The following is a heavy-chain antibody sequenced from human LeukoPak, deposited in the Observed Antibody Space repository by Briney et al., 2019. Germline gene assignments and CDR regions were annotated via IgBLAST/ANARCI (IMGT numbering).Heavy chain of an antibody. CDR3: ARSIAADVDV. CDR2: IYYSGST. J-gene: IGHJ6*04. CDR1: GGSISSSSYY. Sequence: SETLSLTCTVSGGSISSSSYYCGWIRQPPGKGLEWIGSIYYSGSTYYNPSLKSRVTISVDTSKNQCSLKLSSVTAADTAVYYCARSIAADVDVWGKGTTVTVSS. V-gene: IGHV4-39*01. D-gene: IGHD6-13*01.